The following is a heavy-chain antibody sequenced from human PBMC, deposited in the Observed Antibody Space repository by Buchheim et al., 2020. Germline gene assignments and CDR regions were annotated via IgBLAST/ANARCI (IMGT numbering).Heavy chain of an antibody. CDR2: IIPIFGTA. D-gene: IGHD6-6*01. CDR3: ATCPSIAARPCYYYGMDV. CDR1: GGTFSSYA. V-gene: IGHV1-69*06. Sequence: QVQLVQSGAEVKKPGSSVKVSCKASGGTFSSYAISWVRQAPGQGLEWMGGIIPIFGTANYAQKFQGRVTITAGKSTSTAYMELSSLRSEDTAVYYCATCPSIAARPCYYYGMDVWGQGTT. J-gene: IGHJ6*02.